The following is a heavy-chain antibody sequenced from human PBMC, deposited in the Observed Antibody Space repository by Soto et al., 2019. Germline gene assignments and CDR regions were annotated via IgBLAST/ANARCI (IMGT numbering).Heavy chain of an antibody. V-gene: IGHV4-31*03. D-gene: IGHD3-22*01. J-gene: IGHJ5*02. CDR2: IYYSGST. Sequence: SETLSLTCTASGGSISSGDYFWTWIRQLQGKGLEWMGYIYYSGSTYYNPSLKSRVTISVDTSKNQFSLKLSSVTAADTAVYYCARNYDSSGYYNEWFDPWGQGTLVTVSS. CDR3: ARNYDSSGYYNEWFDP. CDR1: GGSISSGDYF.